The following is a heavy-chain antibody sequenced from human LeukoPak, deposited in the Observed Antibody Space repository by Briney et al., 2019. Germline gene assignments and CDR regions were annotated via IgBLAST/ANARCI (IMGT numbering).Heavy chain of an antibody. CDR2: INPSGGST. CDR3: ARGKYSSSWYFDYLGHWFDP. J-gene: IGHJ5*02. V-gene: IGHV1-46*01. Sequence: ASVKVSCKASGYTFTSYYMHWVRQAPGQGLEWMGIINPSGGSTSYAQKFQGRVTMTRDTSTSTVYMELSSLRSEDTAVYYCARGKYSSSWYFDYLGHWFDPWGQGTLVTVSS. D-gene: IGHD6-13*01. CDR1: GYTFTSYY.